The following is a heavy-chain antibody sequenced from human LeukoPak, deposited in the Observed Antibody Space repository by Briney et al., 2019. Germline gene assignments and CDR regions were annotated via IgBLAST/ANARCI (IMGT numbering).Heavy chain of an antibody. CDR3: TTYSSDSSGYYQFDY. J-gene: IGHJ4*02. V-gene: IGHV3-15*01. CDR2: VKSKTDGGTT. Sequence: SGGSLRLSCAASGFTFSSYWMSWVRQAPGKGLEWIGRVKSKTDGGTTDYAAPVKGRFTISRDDSKNTLYLQMNSLKTEDTAVYYCTTYSSDSSGYYQFDYWGQGTLVTVSS. CDR1: GFTFSSYW. D-gene: IGHD3-22*01.